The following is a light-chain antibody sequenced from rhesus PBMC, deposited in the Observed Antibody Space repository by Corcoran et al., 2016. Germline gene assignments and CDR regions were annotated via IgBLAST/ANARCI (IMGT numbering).Light chain of an antibody. Sequence: DIQMTQSPSSLSASVGDRVTTTRRASQDITNSLAWYQLKPGKAPKPLIYYASRLETGVPSRFSGGRSGTEYTLPITSLRPEDIATYYCQQYQYLPVSFGGGTNVEL. CDR2: YAS. CDR1: QDITNS. CDR3: QQYQYLPVS. V-gene: IGKV1-66*01. J-gene: IGKJ4*01.